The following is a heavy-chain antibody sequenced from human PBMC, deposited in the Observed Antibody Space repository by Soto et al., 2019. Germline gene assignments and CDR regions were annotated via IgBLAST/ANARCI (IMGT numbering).Heavy chain of an antibody. J-gene: IGHJ4*02. V-gene: IGHV1-46*01. CDR1: GDTFTDYY. CDR2: VNPSGGHT. Sequence: QVQLMQSGAEVKKPGASVKVSCKASGDTFTDYYIHWVRQAPGQGLEWMGTVNPSGGHTTYAQHFLGRVTMTRDTSTSTLYMEPTSLTSDGTAVYYCARGGHVVVVTAALDYWGQGTLVTVSS. CDR3: ARGGHVVVVTAALDY. D-gene: IGHD2-21*02.